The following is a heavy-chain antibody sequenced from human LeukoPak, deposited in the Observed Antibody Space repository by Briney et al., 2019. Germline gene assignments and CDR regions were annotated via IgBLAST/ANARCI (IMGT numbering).Heavy chain of an antibody. CDR2: IYYSGTT. D-gene: IGHD4-17*01. Sequence: SETLSLTCTVSGGSISSYYWSWIRQPPGKGLEWIGYIYYSGTTNYNPSLKGRVTISVDTSKNQFSLNLRSVTAADTAVYYCARQDYGDGGYFDYWGQGTLVTVSS. J-gene: IGHJ4*02. CDR1: GGSISSYY. V-gene: IGHV4-59*08. CDR3: ARQDYGDGGYFDY.